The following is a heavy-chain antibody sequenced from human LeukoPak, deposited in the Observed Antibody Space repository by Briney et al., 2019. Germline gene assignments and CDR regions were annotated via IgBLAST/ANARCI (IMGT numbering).Heavy chain of an antibody. CDR3: ARHKATIFGVVIEGDY. J-gene: IGHJ4*02. Sequence: GESLKISCHGSGYSFTSYWIGWVRQMPGKGMEWMGIIYPGDSDTRYSPSLQGQVTISADKSISPAYLQWSSLKASDTAMYYCARHKATIFGVVIEGDYWGQGTLVTVSS. CDR2: IYPGDSDT. V-gene: IGHV5-51*01. D-gene: IGHD3-3*01. CDR1: GYSFTSYW.